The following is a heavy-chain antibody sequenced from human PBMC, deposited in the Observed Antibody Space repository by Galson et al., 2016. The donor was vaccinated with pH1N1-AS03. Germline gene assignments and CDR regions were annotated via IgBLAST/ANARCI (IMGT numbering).Heavy chain of an antibody. CDR3: GRHLRNSYSMDV. V-gene: IGHV4-59*08. Sequence: KTLSLTCTVSGGSINSYYWTWIRQPPGKGLEWIGQIYYTGDIIYTPSLRSRVTISVDTSKNQLSLSLSSVTAADTAVYYCGRHLRNSYSMDVWGQGTTVTVSS. J-gene: IGHJ6*02. CDR1: GGSINSYY. D-gene: IGHD2-21*01. CDR2: IYYTGDI.